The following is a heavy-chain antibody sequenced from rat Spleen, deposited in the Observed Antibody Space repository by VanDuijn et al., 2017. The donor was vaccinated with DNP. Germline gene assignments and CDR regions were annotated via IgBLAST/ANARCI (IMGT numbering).Heavy chain of an antibody. V-gene: IGHV5-25*01. CDR1: GLTFSDYN. J-gene: IGHJ1*01. CDR2: ITGGSGIT. Sequence: EVQLVESGGGLVQPGRSLKLSCAASGLTFSDYNMAWVRQVPGKGLEWIASITGGSGITSYPDSVKGRFTISRDDAKNTLSLQMNSLKSEDTATYYCARGSTSIYWYFDFWGPGTMVTVSS. D-gene: IGHD3-1*01. CDR3: ARGSTSIYWYFDF.